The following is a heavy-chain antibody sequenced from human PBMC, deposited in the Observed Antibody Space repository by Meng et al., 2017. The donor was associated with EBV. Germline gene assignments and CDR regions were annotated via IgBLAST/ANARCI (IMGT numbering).Heavy chain of an antibody. D-gene: IGHD6-13*01. Sequence: QGELGQFVVGVTKPGSSVKVSCKASGGTFSSYAISWVRQAPGQGLEWMGGIIPIFGTANYAQKFQGRVTITADKSTSTAYMELSSLRSEDTAVYYCARAEIAAAGRLDYWGQGTLVTVSS. J-gene: IGHJ4*02. CDR2: IIPIFGTA. CDR1: GGTFSSYA. CDR3: ARAEIAAAGRLDY. V-gene: IGHV1-69*06.